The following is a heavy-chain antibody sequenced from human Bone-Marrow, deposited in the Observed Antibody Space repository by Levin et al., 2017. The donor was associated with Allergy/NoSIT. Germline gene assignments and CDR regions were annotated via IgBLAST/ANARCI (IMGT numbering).Heavy chain of an antibody. D-gene: IGHD2-2*01. J-gene: IGHJ5*02. CDR3: ARQHCSSTRCSTGWGGWFDP. Sequence: SQTLSLTCAVSGGSISNTTYHWVWIRQPPGKGLEWIGNVYYTGGAHYTPSLKSRVTISVDTSKNQFSLKMTSVTATDTATYFCARQHCSSTRCSTGWGGWFDPWGQGILVTVTS. CDR2: VYYTGGA. V-gene: IGHV4-39*01. CDR1: GGSISNTTYH.